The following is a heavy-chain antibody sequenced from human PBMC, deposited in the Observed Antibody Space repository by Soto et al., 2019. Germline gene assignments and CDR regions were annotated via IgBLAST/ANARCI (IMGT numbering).Heavy chain of an antibody. CDR1: GGSISSYY. Sequence: PSETLSLTCTVSGGSISSYYWSWIRQPPGKGLEWIGYIYYSGSTNYNPSLKSRVTISVDTSKYQFSLKLSSVTAADTAVYYCARYPAAAGTGIGWFDPWGQGTLVTVSS. V-gene: IGHV4-59*01. D-gene: IGHD6-13*01. J-gene: IGHJ5*02. CDR2: IYYSGST. CDR3: ARYPAAAGTGIGWFDP.